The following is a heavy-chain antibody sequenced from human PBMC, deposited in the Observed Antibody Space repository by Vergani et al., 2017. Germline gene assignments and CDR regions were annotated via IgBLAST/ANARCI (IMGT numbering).Heavy chain of an antibody. D-gene: IGHD3-3*01. J-gene: IGHJ4*02. CDR1: GGSISSSSYY. Sequence: QLQLQESGPGLVKPSETLSLTCTVSGGSISSSSYYWGWIRQPPGKGLEWIWSIYYSGSTYYNPSLKSRVTISVDTSKNQFSLKLSSVTAADTAVYYCARGPVYYDFWGGLVRWGQGTLVTVSS. CDR2: IYYSGST. CDR3: ARGPVYYDFWGGLVR. V-gene: IGHV4-39*01.